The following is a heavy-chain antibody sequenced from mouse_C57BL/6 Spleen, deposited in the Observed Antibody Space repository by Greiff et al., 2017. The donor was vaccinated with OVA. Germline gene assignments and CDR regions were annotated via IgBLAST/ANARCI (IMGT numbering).Heavy chain of an antibody. D-gene: IGHD1-1*02. Sequence: EVQLQQSGPELVKPGASVKISCKASGYTFTDYYMNWVKQSHGKSLEWIGDINPNNGGTSYNQKFKGKATLTVDKSSSTAYMELRSLTSEDSAVYYCARAQSGGWSLYWGQGTLVTVSA. CDR3: ARAQSGGWSLY. CDR2: INPNNGGT. CDR1: GYTFTDYY. J-gene: IGHJ3*01. V-gene: IGHV1-26*01.